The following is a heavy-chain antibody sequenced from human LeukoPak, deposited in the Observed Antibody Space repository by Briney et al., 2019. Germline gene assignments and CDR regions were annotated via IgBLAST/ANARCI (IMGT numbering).Heavy chain of an antibody. J-gene: IGHJ4*02. Sequence: SETLSLTCTVSGDSINSGSYYWNWIRQPPGKGLEWIGYIYYSGSTNYNPSLKSRVTISVDTSKNQFSLKLSSVTAADTAVYYCARERMVRGVTGSFDYWGQGTLVTVSS. CDR2: IYYSGST. V-gene: IGHV4-61*01. CDR1: GDSINSGSYY. CDR3: ARERMVRGVTGSFDY. D-gene: IGHD3-10*01.